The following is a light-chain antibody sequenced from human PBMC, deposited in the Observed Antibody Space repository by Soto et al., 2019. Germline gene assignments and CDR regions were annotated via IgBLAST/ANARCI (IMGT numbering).Light chain of an antibody. CDR3: MQELQTPIT. J-gene: IGKJ5*01. CDR1: QSRLHSNGNNC. Sequence: EIVMTQSPLSLPVTPGEPASISCRSSQSRLHSNGNNCLDWYLQKPGQSPHLLIYLGSNRASGVPDRFSGSGSGTDFTLKISRVESEDVGVYYCMQELQTPITFGHGTRLEIK. CDR2: LGS. V-gene: IGKV2-28*01.